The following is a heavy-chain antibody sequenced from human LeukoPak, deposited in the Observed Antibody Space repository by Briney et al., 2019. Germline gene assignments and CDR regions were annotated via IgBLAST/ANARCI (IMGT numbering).Heavy chain of an antibody. CDR3: ASTPPSYCGGDGYPGDFDY. CDR1: GFTFSSYS. CDR2: ISSSSSYI. V-gene: IGHV3-21*01. D-gene: IGHD2-21*02. Sequence: GGSLRLSCAASGFTFSSYSMNWVRQAPGKGLEWVSSISSSSSYIYYADSVKRRFTISRDNAKNSLYLQMNSLRAEDTAVYYCASTPPSYCGGDGYPGDFDYWGQGTLVTVSS. J-gene: IGHJ4*02.